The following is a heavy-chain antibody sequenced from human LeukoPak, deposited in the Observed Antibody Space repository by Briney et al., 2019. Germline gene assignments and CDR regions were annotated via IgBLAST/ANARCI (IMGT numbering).Heavy chain of an antibody. CDR3: ARDVEYSSSSVFSDAFDT. J-gene: IGHJ3*02. V-gene: IGHV3-23*01. Sequence: SGGSLRLSCAASGFTFSSYAMSWVRQAPGKGLEWVSAISGSGGSTYYADSVKGRFTISRDNAKNSLYLQMNSLRAEDTAVYYCARDVEYSSSSVFSDAFDTWGQGTMVTVSS. CDR1: GFTFSSYA. CDR2: ISGSGGST. D-gene: IGHD6-6*01.